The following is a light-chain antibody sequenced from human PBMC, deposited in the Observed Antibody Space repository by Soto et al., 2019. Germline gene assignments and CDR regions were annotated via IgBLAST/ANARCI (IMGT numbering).Light chain of an antibody. CDR1: QSVSSSY. V-gene: IGKV3-11*01. CDR2: DAS. CDR3: QQRSNWPG. Sequence: EIVLTQSPATLSLSPGERATLSCGASQSVSSSYLAWYQQKPGQAPRLLIYDASNRATGIPARFSGSGSGTDFTLTISSLEPEDFAVYYCQQRSNWPGFGGGTKVEIK. J-gene: IGKJ4*02.